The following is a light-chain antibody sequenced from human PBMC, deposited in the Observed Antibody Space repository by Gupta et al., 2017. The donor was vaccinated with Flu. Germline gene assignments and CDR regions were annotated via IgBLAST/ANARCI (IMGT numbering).Light chain of an antibody. J-gene: IGKJ2*01. V-gene: IGKV3-11*01. Sequence: GERVTITCRASQSISSYLAWYQQKPGQAPNLLIYAASSMASGIPARFSGSGSGTDFTLTISSLQSEDFAVYYCQQRSSRPFTFGQGTKVDIK. CDR2: AAS. CDR3: QQRSSRPFT. CDR1: QSISSY.